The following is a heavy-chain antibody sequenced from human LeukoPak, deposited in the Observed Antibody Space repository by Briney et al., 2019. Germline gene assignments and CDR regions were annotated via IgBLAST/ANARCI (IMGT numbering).Heavy chain of an antibody. Sequence: PGGSLRLSCAASGFTFSSYSMNWLRQAPGKGLEWVSYISSSSSTIYYADSVKGRFTISRDNAKNSLYLQMNSLRAEATAVYYCAREASGYYMDVWGKGTTVTVSS. CDR3: AREASGYYMDV. J-gene: IGHJ6*03. D-gene: IGHD1-26*01. CDR2: ISSSSSTI. V-gene: IGHV3-48*04. CDR1: GFTFSSYS.